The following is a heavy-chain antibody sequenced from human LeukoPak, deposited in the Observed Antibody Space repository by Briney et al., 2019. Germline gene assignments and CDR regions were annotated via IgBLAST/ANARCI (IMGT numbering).Heavy chain of an antibody. Sequence: SETLSLTCAVYGGSFSSYYWSWVRHPPGKGLGWTGEINQNRSTNNNPSLKRQAPISVATSKTQYSLKLSAVTATATAVYYGARGVGKQWLVLARTNWFGPWGQGTLVTVSS. CDR2: INQNRST. D-gene: IGHD6-19*01. CDR3: ARGVGKQWLVLARTNWFGP. V-gene: IGHV4-34*04. J-gene: IGHJ5*02. CDR1: GGSFSSYY.